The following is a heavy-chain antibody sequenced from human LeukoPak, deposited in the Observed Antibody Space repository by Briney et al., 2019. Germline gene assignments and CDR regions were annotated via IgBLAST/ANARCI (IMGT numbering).Heavy chain of an antibody. V-gene: IGHV3-20*04. D-gene: IGHD3-22*01. CDR2: INWNGGST. J-gene: IGHJ4*02. CDR3: ARDEGYYYDSSGYYYAY. Sequence: GGSLRLSCAASGFTFDDYGMSWVRQAPWKGLEWVSGINWNGGSTGYADSVKGRFTISRDNAKNSLYLQMNSLRAEDTALSYCARDEGYYYDSSGYYYAYWGQGTLVTVSS. CDR1: GFTFDDYG.